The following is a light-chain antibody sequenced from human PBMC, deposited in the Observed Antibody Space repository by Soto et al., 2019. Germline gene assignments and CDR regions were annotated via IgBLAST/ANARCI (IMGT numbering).Light chain of an antibody. CDR2: KAS. CDR3: QQYESFFPLT. Sequence: DIQMTQSPSTLSASVGDRVTITCRASQSINSWLAWYQQKPGKAPKLLIYKASNLESGVPSRFSGSGSGTDFTLTISSLQPDDFATYHCQQYESFFPLTFGGGTKVDIK. V-gene: IGKV1-5*03. J-gene: IGKJ4*01. CDR1: QSINSW.